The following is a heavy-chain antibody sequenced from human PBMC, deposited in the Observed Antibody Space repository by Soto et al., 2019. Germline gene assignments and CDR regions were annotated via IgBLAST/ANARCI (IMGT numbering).Heavy chain of an antibody. Sequence: DVQLVETGGGLIQPGGSLRLSCAATGFIVSASYMSWVRQAPGKGLEWVSVIYSDGRTYYADSVKGRFTISRYNSKNTSYLQMNSLSAEDTAVYYCARCSGWYGQCYFACWGQGTLVTVSS. J-gene: IGHJ4*02. CDR2: IYSDGRT. CDR3: ARCSGWYGQCYFAC. CDR1: GFIVSASY. D-gene: IGHD6-13*01. V-gene: IGHV3-53*02.